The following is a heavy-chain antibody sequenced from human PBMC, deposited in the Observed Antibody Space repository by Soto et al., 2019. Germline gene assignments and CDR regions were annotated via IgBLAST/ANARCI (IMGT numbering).Heavy chain of an antibody. CDR3: VRVRSGGDFDS. V-gene: IGHV3-48*02. CDR1: GFTFSSYS. J-gene: IGHJ4*02. CDR2: ITAGSTTI. Sequence: EVQLVESGGALVQPGGSLRLSCVVSGFTFSSYSMNWVRQAPGKGLEWVSYITAGSTTIYYADSVKGRFTISRDNAKNSLDLKMNSLRDEDTAVYYCVRVRSGGDFDSWGQGTLVTVSS. D-gene: IGHD3-3*01.